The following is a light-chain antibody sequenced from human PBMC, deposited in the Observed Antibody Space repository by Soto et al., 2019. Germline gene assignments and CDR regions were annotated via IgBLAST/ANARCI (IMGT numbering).Light chain of an antibody. J-gene: IGKJ1*01. CDR3: QQYNERPPWT. V-gene: IGKV3-15*01. CDR1: QSVGSN. CDR2: GAS. Sequence: EIVMTQSPATLSVSPGERATLSCRASQSVGSNVAWYQQKPGQAPRLLIYGASNRATGIPARVSGSGSGTDFTLTISSLRSDDVGVYYCQQYNERPPWTFGQGTKVDIK.